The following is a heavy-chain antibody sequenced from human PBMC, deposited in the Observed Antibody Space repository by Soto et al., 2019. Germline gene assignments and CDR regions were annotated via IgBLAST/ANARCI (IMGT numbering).Heavy chain of an antibody. V-gene: IGHV3-66*01. J-gene: IGHJ4*02. D-gene: IGHD3-3*01. CDR1: GFTVSNFY. CDR3: ARDTFGGAYDFWH. CDR2: ISSGGST. Sequence: EVQLVESGGGLVQPGGSLRLSCAASGFTVSNFYMTWVRQAPGKGLEWVSVISSGGSTYYANYVKGRFTISRDNSKNTLYLEMNRLGAGDTAVYYCARDTFGGAYDFWHGGQGTLVTVSS.